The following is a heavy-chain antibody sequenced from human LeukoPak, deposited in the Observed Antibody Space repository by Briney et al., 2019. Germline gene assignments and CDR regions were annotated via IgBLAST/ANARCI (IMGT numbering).Heavy chain of an antibody. D-gene: IGHD3-3*01. CDR3: AKEGGLEFRVDYYGMDV. CDR2: ISYDGSNK. V-gene: IGHV3-30*18. Sequence: PGGSLRLSCAASGFTFSSYGMHWVRQAPGKGLEWVAVISYDGSNKYYADSVKGRFTISRDNSKNTLYLQMNSLRAEDTAVYYCAKEGGLEFRVDYYGMDVWGQGTTVTVSS. CDR1: GFTFSSYG. J-gene: IGHJ6*02.